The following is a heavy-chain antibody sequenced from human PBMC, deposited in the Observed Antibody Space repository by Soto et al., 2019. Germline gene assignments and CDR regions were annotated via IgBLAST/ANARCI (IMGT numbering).Heavy chain of an antibody. D-gene: IGHD2-2*01. J-gene: IGHJ4*02. CDR1: GRSISSSNW. V-gene: IGHV4-4*02. CDR2: IYHSGST. CDR3: ARDPPLPAAMVD. Sequence: QVQLQESGPGLVKPSGTLSLTCAVSGRSISSSNWWSWLRQPPGKGLEWIGEIYHSGSTNYNPSLKSRVTISVDKSKNQFSLQLSSETAADTALYYCARDPPLPAAMVDWGQGTLVTVSS.